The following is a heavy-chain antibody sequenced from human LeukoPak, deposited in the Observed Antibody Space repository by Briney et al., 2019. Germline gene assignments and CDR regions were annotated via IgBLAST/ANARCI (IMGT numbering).Heavy chain of an antibody. CDR2: SSSSGGTM. Sequence: GGSLRLSCAASGFTFSSYEMNWVRQAPGKGLEWVSYSSSSGGTMYYADSVKGRFTISRDNAKNSLYLQMNSLRPEDTAVYYCARENSGSYYQFDCWGQGTLVTVSS. D-gene: IGHD1-26*01. V-gene: IGHV3-48*03. CDR3: ARENSGSYYQFDC. J-gene: IGHJ4*02. CDR1: GFTFSSYE.